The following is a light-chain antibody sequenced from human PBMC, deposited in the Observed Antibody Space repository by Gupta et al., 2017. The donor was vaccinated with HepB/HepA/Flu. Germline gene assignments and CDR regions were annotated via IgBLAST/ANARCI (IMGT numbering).Light chain of an antibody. CDR1: TSDVGGYNY. J-gene: IGLJ2*01. CDR2: DVY. CDR3: SSHASNRDVL. Sequence: QSVLTQPASVSGSPGQSLTISCTGTTSDVGGYNYVSWYQQHPGKAHKLMIYDVYNRPAGVSNRFSGSKSGNTASLTISGLLAEDEADYYCSSHASNRDVLFGGGTKLSVL. V-gene: IGLV2-14*03.